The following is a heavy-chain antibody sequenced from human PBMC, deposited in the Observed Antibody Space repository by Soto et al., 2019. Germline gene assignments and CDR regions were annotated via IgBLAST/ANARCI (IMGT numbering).Heavy chain of an antibody. Sequence: AGSLRLACAASGFTVSSYGMHWVRQAPGKGLEWVAVIWYDGSNKYYADSVKGRFTISRDNSKNTLYLQMNSLRAEDTAVYYCARDLVRFLEWLPSYYYYYGMDVWGQGTTVTVSS. J-gene: IGHJ6*02. CDR3: ARDLVRFLEWLPSYYYYYGMDV. D-gene: IGHD3-3*01. CDR2: IWYDGSNK. V-gene: IGHV3-33*01. CDR1: GFTVSSYG.